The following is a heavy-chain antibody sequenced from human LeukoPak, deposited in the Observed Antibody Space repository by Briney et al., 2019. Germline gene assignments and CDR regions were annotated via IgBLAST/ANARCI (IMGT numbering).Heavy chain of an antibody. V-gene: IGHV3-7*01. CDR2: IKRDASEK. J-gene: IGHJ5*02. Sequence: GGSLRLSCAASGFTFSSYWMSWVRQAPGKGLEWVASIKRDASEKYYVDSVKGRFTISRDNAKNSLYLQMNSLRAEDTAVYYCASQANPYSSGWYSPVDPWGQGTLVTVSS. D-gene: IGHD6-19*01. CDR1: GFTFSSYW. CDR3: ASQANPYSSGWYSPVDP.